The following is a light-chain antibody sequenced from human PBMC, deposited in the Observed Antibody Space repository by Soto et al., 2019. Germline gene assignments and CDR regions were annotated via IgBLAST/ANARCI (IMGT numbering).Light chain of an antibody. CDR1: QGISSA. CDR2: DAS. V-gene: IGKV1-13*02. J-gene: IGKJ4*01. CDR3: QQFSSYPLT. Sequence: ASQLTQSPSSLSASVGDRVTITCRASQGISSALAWYQQKPGNTPKLLIYDASSLESAVPSRFIGSGSGTDFTLTISCLPPEDFATYYCQQFSSYPLTCGGGTKVEIK.